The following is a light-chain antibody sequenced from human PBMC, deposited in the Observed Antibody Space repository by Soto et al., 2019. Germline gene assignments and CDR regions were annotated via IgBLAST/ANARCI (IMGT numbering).Light chain of an antibody. V-gene: IGKV1-5*03. Sequence: DIQMTQSPSTLSASVGDRVTITCRASQSVRSWLAWYQQKPGEVPKLLIYKASSLESGVPSRFSGSGSGTEFTLTISSLQPDDFVTYYCQQYSRNPLTFGGGTKVEI. CDR2: KAS. CDR3: QQYSRNPLT. CDR1: QSVRSW. J-gene: IGKJ4*01.